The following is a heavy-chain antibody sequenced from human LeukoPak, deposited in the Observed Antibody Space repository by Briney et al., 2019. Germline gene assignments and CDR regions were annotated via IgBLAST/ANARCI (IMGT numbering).Heavy chain of an antibody. J-gene: IGHJ4*02. D-gene: IGHD6-25*01. CDR2: ISGSSSTI. Sequence: GGSLSLSCAASGFTFSSYSMNWVRQAPGKGLEWVSYISGSSSTIFYADSVKGRFTISRDNAKNSLYLQMNSLRAEDTAVYYCARGRWGSGYYFDYWGQGTLVTVSS. CDR3: ARGRWGSGYYFDY. V-gene: IGHV3-48*01. CDR1: GFTFSSYS.